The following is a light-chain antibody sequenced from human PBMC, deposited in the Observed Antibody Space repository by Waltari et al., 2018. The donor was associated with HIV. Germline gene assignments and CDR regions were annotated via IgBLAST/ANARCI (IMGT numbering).Light chain of an antibody. V-gene: IGLV2-23*02. CDR3: YSYAGGSTYVV. CDR2: DVS. Sequence: QSALSQPASVSGSPGQSITISCTGSNSDVGSYNLVSWYQQNPGKAPKLIIYDVSKRPSGVSNRFSGSKSGNTASLTISGLQAEDEADYHCYSYAGGSTYVVFGGGTKLTVL. J-gene: IGLJ2*01. CDR1: NSDVGSYNL.